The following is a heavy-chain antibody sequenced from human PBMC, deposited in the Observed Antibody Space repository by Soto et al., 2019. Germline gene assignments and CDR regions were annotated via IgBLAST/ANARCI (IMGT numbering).Heavy chain of an antibody. CDR2: LSGSGTST. CDR3: AKATTNGGWFNPFDS. Sequence: GGSLRLSCAASGFSFVNYAMNGVRQAPGKGLEWVSGLSGSGTSTYYAGSVKGRFTISRDNSRDTLFLQMNSLTADDTAVYYCAKATTNGGWFNPFDSWGQGALVTVSS. V-gene: IGHV3-23*01. D-gene: IGHD6-19*01. J-gene: IGHJ4*02. CDR1: GFSFVNYA.